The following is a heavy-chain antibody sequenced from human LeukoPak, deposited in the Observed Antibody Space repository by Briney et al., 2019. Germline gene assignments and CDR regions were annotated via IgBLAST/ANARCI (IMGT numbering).Heavy chain of an antibody. CDR2: INPNSGYT. CDR3: ARGYRFGSNPDY. V-gene: IGHV1-2*02. CDR1: GYTFTDYY. D-gene: IGHD3-10*01. J-gene: IGHJ4*02. Sequence: ASVKVSCKASGYTFTDYYIHWVRQAPGQGLEWMGWINPNSGYTNYAQKFQGRVTMTRDTSISTGYMELSRLRSDDTAVYYRARGYRFGSNPDYWGQGTLVTVSS.